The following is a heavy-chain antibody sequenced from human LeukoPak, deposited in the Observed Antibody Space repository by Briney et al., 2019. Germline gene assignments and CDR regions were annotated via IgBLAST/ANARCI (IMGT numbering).Heavy chain of an antibody. D-gene: IGHD2-15*01. CDR1: GGSISSSSYY. V-gene: IGHV4-30-4*08. Sequence: SETLSLTCTVTGGSISSSSYYWGWIRQPPGKGLEWIGYIYYSGSTYYNPSLKSRVTISVDTSKNQFSLKLSSVTAADTAVYYCAMEVAALRSYGMDVWGQGTTVTVSS. CDR3: AMEVAALRSYGMDV. J-gene: IGHJ6*02. CDR2: IYYSGST.